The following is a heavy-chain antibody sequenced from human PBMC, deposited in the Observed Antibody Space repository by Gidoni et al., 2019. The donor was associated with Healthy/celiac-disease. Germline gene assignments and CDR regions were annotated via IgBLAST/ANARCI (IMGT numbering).Heavy chain of an antibody. D-gene: IGHD3-3*01. V-gene: IGHV3-15*01. J-gene: IGHJ3*02. CDR3: TTGMGVVIPSGAFDI. Sequence: EVQLVESGGGLVKPGGSLRLSCAASGFTFSNAWMSWVRQAPGKGLEWVGRIKSKTDGGTTDYAAPVKGRFTISRDDSKNTLYLQMNSLKTEDTAVYYCTTGMGVVIPSGAFDIWGQGTMVTVSS. CDR1: GFTFSNAW. CDR2: IKSKTDGGTT.